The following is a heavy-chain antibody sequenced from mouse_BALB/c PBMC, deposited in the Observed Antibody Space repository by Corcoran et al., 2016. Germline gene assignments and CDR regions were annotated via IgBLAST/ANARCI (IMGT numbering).Heavy chain of an antibody. CDR3: ARRGYGNHWYFDV. CDR2: INPDSSTI. CDR1: GFDFSRYW. V-gene: IGHV4-1*02. D-gene: IGHD2-1*01. J-gene: IGHJ1*01. Sequence: EVKLLESGGGLVQPGGSLKLSCVASGFDFSRYWMSWVRQAPGKGLEWIGEINPDSSTINYTPSLKDQFIISRDNAKNTLYLQMGKVRSEDTALYYCARRGYGNHWYFDVWGAGTTVTVSS.